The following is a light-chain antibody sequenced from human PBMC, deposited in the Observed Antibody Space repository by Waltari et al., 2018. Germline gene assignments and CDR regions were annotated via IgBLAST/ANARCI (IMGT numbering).Light chain of an antibody. V-gene: IGKV4-1*01. CDR1: QSVIYSSNNKNY. Sequence: DIVMTQSPDSLAVSLGERATINCKSSQSVIYSSNNKNYLAWYQQKPGQPPKLRIYWAATRESGVPDRFSGSGSGTDFTLTISSLQAEDVAVYYCQQCYSTPWTFGQGTKVEIK. J-gene: IGKJ1*01. CDR2: WAA. CDR3: QQCYSTPWT.